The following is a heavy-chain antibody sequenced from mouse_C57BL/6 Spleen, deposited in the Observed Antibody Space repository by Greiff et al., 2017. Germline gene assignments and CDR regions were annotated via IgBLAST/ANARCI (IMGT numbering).Heavy chain of an antibody. CDR1: GFTFSDYY. J-gene: IGHJ4*01. D-gene: IGHD1-1*01. CDR3: ARESGSSSAYAMDY. Sequence: EVNVVESEGGLVQPGSSMKLSCTASGFTFSDYYMAWVRQVPEKGLEWVANINYDGSSTYYLDSLKSRFIISRDNAKNILYLQMSSLKSEDTATYYCARESGSSSAYAMDYWGQGTSVTVSS. V-gene: IGHV5-16*01. CDR2: INYDGSST.